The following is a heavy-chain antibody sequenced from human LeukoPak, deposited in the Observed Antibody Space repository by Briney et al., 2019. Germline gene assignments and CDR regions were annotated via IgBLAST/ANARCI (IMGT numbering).Heavy chain of an antibody. CDR3: ARVRDSSGYFTRDAFDI. CDR2: INPNSGGT. D-gene: IGHD3-22*01. J-gene: IGHJ3*02. V-gene: IGHV1-2*02. Sequence: GASVTVSCKASGYTFTGYYMHWVRQAPGQGLEGMGWINPNSGGTNYAQKFQGRVTMTRDTSISTAYMELSRLRSDDTAVYYCARVRDSSGYFTRDAFDIWGQGTMVTVSS. CDR1: GYTFTGYY.